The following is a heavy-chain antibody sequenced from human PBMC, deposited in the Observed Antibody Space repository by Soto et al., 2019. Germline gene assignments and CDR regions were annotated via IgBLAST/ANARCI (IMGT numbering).Heavy chain of an antibody. CDR2: INHSGST. CDR3: AGGKYYDFWSGYPGYCY. Sequence: SETLSLTCAVYGGSFSGYYWSWIRQPPGKGLEWIGEINHSGSTNYNPSLKSRVTISVDTSKNQSSLKLSSVTAADTAVYYCAGGKYYDFWSGYPGYCYWGQGTLVTVSS. J-gene: IGHJ4*02. V-gene: IGHV4-34*01. CDR1: GGSFSGYY. D-gene: IGHD3-3*01.